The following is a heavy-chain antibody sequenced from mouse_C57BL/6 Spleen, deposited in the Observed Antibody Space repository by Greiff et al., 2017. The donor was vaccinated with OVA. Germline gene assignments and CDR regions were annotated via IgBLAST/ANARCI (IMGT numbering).Heavy chain of an antibody. CDR2: INPNNGGT. J-gene: IGHJ3*01. CDR1: GYTFTDYY. CDR3: ATGNSFAY. Sequence: EVQLQQSGPELVKPGASVKISCKASGYTFTDYYMNWVKQSHGKSLEWIGDINPNNGGTSYNQKFKGKATLTVDKSSSTAYMELRSLTSEDSAVYYCATGNSFAYWGKGTLVTVSA. V-gene: IGHV1-26*01. D-gene: IGHD4-1*01.